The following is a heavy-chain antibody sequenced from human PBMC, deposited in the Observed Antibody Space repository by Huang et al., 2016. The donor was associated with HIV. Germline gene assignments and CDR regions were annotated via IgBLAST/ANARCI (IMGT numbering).Heavy chain of an antibody. D-gene: IGHD3-3*01. CDR2: INDSGST. V-gene: IGHV4-34*01. CDR1: GASFTGNY. J-gene: IGHJ6*02. Sequence: QVHLQQWGAGLLKPSETLTLTCAVSGASFTGNYWTWIRQTPGKGLEGIGEINDSGSTIYNPSLESRVTISIDRSKKQFSLRLSSMTAADTAVYYCARQWVLLDYLMGMDVWGQGTTVIVS. CDR3: ARQWVLLDYLMGMDV.